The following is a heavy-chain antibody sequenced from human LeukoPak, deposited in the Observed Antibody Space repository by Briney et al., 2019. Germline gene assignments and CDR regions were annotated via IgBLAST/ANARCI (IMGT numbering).Heavy chain of an antibody. V-gene: IGHV3-66*01. D-gene: IGHD2-15*01. CDR3: ARDLGYCDTTNCGHYFYGMDV. J-gene: IGHJ6*02. Sequence: GGSLRLSCAASGFTFSSYSMNWVRQAPGKGLEWVSVLFASGYSKYADSVKGRFTISRDNSENTLDLHMHSLRAEDTAVYYCARDLGYCDTTNCGHYFYGMDVWGQGTTVTVSS. CDR2: LFASGYS. CDR1: GFTFSSYS.